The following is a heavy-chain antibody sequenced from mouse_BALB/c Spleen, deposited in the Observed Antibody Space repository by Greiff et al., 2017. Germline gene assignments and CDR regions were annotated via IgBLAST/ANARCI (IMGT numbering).Heavy chain of an antibody. J-gene: IGHJ2*01. V-gene: IGHV3-2*02. D-gene: IGHD2-2*01. CDR3: AKYGYDLYYFDY. Sequence: VQLKESGPGLVKPSQSLSLTCTVTGYSITSDYAWNWIRQFPGNKLEWMGYISYSGSTSYNPSLKSRISITRDTSKNQFFLQLNSVTTEDTATYYCAKYGYDLYYFDYWGQGTTLTVSS. CDR2: ISYSGST. CDR1: GYSITSDYA.